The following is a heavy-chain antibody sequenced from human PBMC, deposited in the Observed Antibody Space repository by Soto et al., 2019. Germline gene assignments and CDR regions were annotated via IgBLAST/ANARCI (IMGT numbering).Heavy chain of an antibody. D-gene: IGHD3-10*01. CDR3: ARAPLMSYYYGWRSPDRGYFDF. Sequence: SETLSLTCEVSGGSFTGYYWSWIRQPPGRGLEWIGEINQSGTATYNPSLKSRVTISLGASKKQFYLNVTSVTAADTAIYYCARAPLMSYYYGWRSPDRGYFDFWGQRSLVAVSS. CDR2: INQSGTA. CDR1: GGSFTGYY. V-gene: IGHV4-34*01. J-gene: IGHJ4*02.